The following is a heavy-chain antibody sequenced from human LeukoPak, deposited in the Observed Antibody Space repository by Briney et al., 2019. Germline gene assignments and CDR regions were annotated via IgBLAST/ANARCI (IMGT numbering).Heavy chain of an antibody. J-gene: IGHJ4*02. D-gene: IGHD2-8*02. V-gene: IGHV1-18*01. CDR2: ISAYNGNT. CDR3: ARAPVLETVTRVDY. CDR1: GYTFTSYG. Sequence: ASVKVSCKASGYTFTSYGISWVRQAPGHGLEWMGWISAYNGNTNYAKKLQGRVTMTTDTSTSTAYMELRSLRSDHAAVYYCARAPVLETVTRVDYWGRGTLVTVSS.